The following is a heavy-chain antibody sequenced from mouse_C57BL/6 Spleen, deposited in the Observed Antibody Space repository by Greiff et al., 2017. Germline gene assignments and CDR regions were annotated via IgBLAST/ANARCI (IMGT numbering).Heavy chain of an antibody. CDR2: INPSNGGT. Sequence: LVESGTELVKPGASVKLSCKASGYTFTSYWMHWVKQRPGQGLEWIGNINPSNGGTNYNEKFKSKATLTVDKSSSTAYMQLSSLTSEDSAVYYCARGDGYYVFAYWGQGTLVTVSA. CDR3: ARGDGYYVFAY. CDR1: GYTFTSYW. D-gene: IGHD2-3*01. V-gene: IGHV1-53*01. J-gene: IGHJ3*01.